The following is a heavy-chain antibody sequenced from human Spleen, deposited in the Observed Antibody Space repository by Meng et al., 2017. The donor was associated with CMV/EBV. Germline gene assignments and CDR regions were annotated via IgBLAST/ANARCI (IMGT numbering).Heavy chain of an antibody. CDR3: ARDNARYCSTTSCHTSFGMDV. J-gene: IGHJ6*02. CDR2: IFYSGST. Sequence: SETLSLTCTVSGGSISSRTYYWGWIRQPPGKGLEWIGSIFYSGSTYYNPSLKSRVTISVDTSKNQFSLKLSSVTAADTAVYYCARDNARYCSTTSCHTSFGMDVWGQGTTVTVSS. D-gene: IGHD2-2*01. V-gene: IGHV4-39*07. CDR1: GGSISSRTYY.